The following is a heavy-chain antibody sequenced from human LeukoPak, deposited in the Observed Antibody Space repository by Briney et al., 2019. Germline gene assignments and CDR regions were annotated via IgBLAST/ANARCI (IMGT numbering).Heavy chain of an antibody. Sequence: GGSLRLSCAASGFTFSSYAMSWVRQAPGKGLEWVSAISGSGGSTYYADSVKGRFTISRDNSKNTLYLQMNSLRAEDTAVYYCAKDGPKPLNQKQLWSKFDYWGQGTLVTVSS. CDR3: AKDGPKPLNQKQLWSKFDY. V-gene: IGHV3-23*01. D-gene: IGHD5-18*01. J-gene: IGHJ4*02. CDR1: GFTFSSYA. CDR2: ISGSGGST.